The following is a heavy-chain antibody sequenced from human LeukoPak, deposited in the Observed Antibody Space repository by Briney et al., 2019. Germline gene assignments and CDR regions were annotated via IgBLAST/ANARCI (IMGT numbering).Heavy chain of an antibody. CDR2: INPNSGGT. V-gene: IGHV1-2*02. CDR1: GYTFTGYY. Sequence: ASVKVSCKASGYTFTGYYMHWVRQAPGQGLEWMGWINPNSGGTNYAQKFQGRVTMTRDTSISTAYMELSRLRSDDTAVYYCARDVRMWWSGAFDIWGQGTMVTVSS. D-gene: IGHD2-21*01. J-gene: IGHJ3*02. CDR3: ARDVRMWWSGAFDI.